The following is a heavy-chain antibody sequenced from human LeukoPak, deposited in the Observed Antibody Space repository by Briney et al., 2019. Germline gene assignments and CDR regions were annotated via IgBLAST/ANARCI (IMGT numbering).Heavy chain of an antibody. CDR2: IYYSGST. CDR1: GGSISSYY. V-gene: IGHV4-59*08. J-gene: IGHJ4*02. D-gene: IGHD1-1*01. CDR3: ARLLEGRGPTWAFGY. Sequence: PSETLSLTCTVSGGSISSYYWIWIRQPPGKGLEWIGYIYYSGSTNYNPSLKSRVTISVDTSKNQFSLKLSSVTAADTAVYYCARLLEGRGPTWAFGYWGQGTLVTVSS.